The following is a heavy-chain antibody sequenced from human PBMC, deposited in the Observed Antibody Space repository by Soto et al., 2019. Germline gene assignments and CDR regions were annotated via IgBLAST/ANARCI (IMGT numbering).Heavy chain of an antibody. CDR2: IYYSGGT. J-gene: IGHJ6*02. CDR3: GRDSKLDLEYYYYGVDV. Sequence: TSETLSLTCTVSGGSISSYYLSWIRQPPGKGLEWIGYIYYSGGTNYNPSLKSRVTISVDTSKNQFSLKLSSVTAADTAVYYCGRDSKLDLEYYYYGVDVWGQGTTVTVSS. D-gene: IGHD1-1*01. CDR1: GGSISSYY. V-gene: IGHV4-59*01.